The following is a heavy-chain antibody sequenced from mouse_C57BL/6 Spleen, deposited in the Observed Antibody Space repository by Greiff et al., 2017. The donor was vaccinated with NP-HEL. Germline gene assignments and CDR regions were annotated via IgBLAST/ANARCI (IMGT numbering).Heavy chain of an antibody. CDR1: GYAFSSSW. J-gene: IGHJ4*01. V-gene: IGHV1-82*01. CDR2: IYPGDGDT. Sequence: QVQLKQSGPELVKPGASVKISCKASGYAFSSSWLNWVKQRPGKGLEWIGRIYPGDGDTNYNGKFKGKATLTADKSSSTAYMQLSSLTSEDYAVYFCARYGKGAMDYWGQGTSVTVSS. CDR3: ARYGKGAMDY. D-gene: IGHD2-1*01.